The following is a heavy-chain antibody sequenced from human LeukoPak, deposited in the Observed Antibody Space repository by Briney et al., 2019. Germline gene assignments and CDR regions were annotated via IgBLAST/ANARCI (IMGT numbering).Heavy chain of an antibody. CDR2: IYYSGST. D-gene: IGHD3-10*01. J-gene: IGHJ3*01. CDR3: ARGGARGSSAFDV. CDR1: GGSVNDYY. Sequence: SETLSLTCTVSGGSVNDYYWNWIRQPPGKGLEWIGYIYYSGSTDYNPSLKSRVTMSVDTSKNQFSLKLNSVTAADTAVYYCARGGARGSSAFDVWGQGTMVIVSA. V-gene: IGHV4-59*02.